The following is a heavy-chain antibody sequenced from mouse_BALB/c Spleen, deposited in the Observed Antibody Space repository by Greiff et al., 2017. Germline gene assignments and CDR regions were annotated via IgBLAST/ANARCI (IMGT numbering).Heavy chain of an antibody. CDR1: GYTFTSYW. CDR2: IYPSDSYT. J-gene: IGHJ4*01. CDR3: TRGGLGNYGMDY. V-gene: IGHV1-69*02. Sequence: QVQLQQPGAKLVRPGASVKLSCKASGYTFTSYWINWVKQRPGQGLEWIGNIYPSDSYTNYNQKFKDKATLTVDKSSSTAYMQLSSPTSEDSAVYYCTRGGLGNYGMDYWGQGTSVTVSS. D-gene: IGHD3-3*01.